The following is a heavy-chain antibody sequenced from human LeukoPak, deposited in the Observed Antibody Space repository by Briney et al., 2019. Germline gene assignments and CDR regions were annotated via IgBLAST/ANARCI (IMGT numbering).Heavy chain of an antibody. CDR1: GGSISSYY. CDR3: AREGITMIYYYGMDV. CDR2: IYYSGST. Sequence: SETLSLTCTVSGGSISSYYWSWIRQPPGKGLEWIGYIYYSGSTNYNPSLKSRVTISVDTSKNQFSLKLSSVTAADTAVYYCAREGITMIYYYGMDVWGQGTTVTVSS. D-gene: IGHD3-22*01. J-gene: IGHJ6*02. V-gene: IGHV4-59*01.